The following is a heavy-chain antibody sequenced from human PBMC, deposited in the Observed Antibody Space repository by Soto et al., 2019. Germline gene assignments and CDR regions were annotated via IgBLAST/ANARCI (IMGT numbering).Heavy chain of an antibody. V-gene: IGHV3-21*01. D-gene: IGHD6-13*01. Sequence: GGSLRLSCAASGFTFSRYSMNWVRQAPGKGLEWVSSISSTTNYIYYADSMKGRFTVSRDNAKNSVYLDMNSLSAEDTAVYYCARLPYSNLLGGLDPWGRGTLVTVSS. CDR1: GFTFSRYS. CDR3: ARLPYSNLLGGLDP. J-gene: IGHJ5*02. CDR2: ISSTTNYI.